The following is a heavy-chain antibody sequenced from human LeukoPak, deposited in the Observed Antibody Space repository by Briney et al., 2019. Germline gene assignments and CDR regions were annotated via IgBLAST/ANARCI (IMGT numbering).Heavy chain of an antibody. D-gene: IGHD6-6*01. J-gene: IGHJ6*03. CDR1: GGTFSSYA. CDR3: ARVAARARYYYYMDV. V-gene: IGHV1-69*13. Sequence: ASVKVSCKASGGTFSSYAISWVRQAPGQGLEWMGGIIPIFGTANYAQKFQGRVTITADESTSTAYMELSSLRSEDTAVYYCARVAARARYYYYMDVWGKGTTVTVSS. CDR2: IIPIFGTA.